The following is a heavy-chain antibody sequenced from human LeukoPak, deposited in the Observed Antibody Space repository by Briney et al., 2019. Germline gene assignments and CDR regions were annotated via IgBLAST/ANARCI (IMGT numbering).Heavy chain of an antibody. Sequence: GGTLRLSCASSGFTFSDYYMSWIPQAPGRGREVVSYITSSGRTIYYTDSVKGRFTISRDNAKNSLYFQMNSLKAEDTAVYYCARVVAAGDYFDYWGQGTLVTVYS. D-gene: IGHD6-13*01. J-gene: IGHJ4*02. CDR1: GFTFSDYY. CDR3: ARVVAAGDYFDY. V-gene: IGHV3-11*01. CDR2: ITSSGRTI.